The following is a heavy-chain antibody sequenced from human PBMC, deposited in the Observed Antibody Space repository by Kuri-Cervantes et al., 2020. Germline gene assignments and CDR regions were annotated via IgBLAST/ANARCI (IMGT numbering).Heavy chain of an antibody. CDR1: GFTFSAYY. D-gene: IGHD3-10*01. CDR3: ARSSGYYGSGSYPYYYYYMDV. Sequence: GGSLRLSCAASGFTFSAYYMSWVRQAPGKGLEWVANIRQDGTEKSYMDSVKGRFTISRDNAKNSLYLQMNSLRAEDTAVYYCARSSGYYGSGSYPYYYYYMDVWGKGTTVTVSS. CDR2: IRQDGTEK. V-gene: IGHV3-7*01. J-gene: IGHJ6*03.